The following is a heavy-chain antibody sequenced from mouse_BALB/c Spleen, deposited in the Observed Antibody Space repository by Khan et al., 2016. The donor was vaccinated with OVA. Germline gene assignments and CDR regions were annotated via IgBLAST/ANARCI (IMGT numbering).Heavy chain of an antibody. CDR2: ISYSGST. J-gene: IGHJ1*01. CDR3: APLTAWYFDV. CDR1: GYSITSDYA. V-gene: IGHV3-2*02. Sequence: VQLKESGPGLVKPSQSLSLTCTVTGYSITSDYAWTWIRQFPGNKLEWMGYISYSGSTSYNPSLKSRISITRDTSKNQFFLQLNSVTTEDTATYYCAPLTAWYFDVWGAGTTVTVSS. D-gene: IGHD4-1*01.